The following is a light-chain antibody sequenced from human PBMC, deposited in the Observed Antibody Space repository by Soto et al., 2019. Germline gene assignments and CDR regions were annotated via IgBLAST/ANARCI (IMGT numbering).Light chain of an antibody. V-gene: IGKV1-5*01. CDR3: QQYNDYSGM. Sequence: DIQMTQSPSTLSASVGDRVTITCRASQSISTWLAWYQQKPGKAPRLLIYDASNLQSGVPARFSGSGSGTEFTLTITSLQPEDFATYYCQQYNDYSGMFGQGTKVDIK. CDR1: QSISTW. J-gene: IGKJ1*01. CDR2: DAS.